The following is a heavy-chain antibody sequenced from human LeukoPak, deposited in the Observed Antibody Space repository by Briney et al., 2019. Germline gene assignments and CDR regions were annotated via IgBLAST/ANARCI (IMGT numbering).Heavy chain of an antibody. CDR3: AKTNSELGKNWFDP. J-gene: IGHJ5*02. D-gene: IGHD7-27*01. CDR2: IRYDGTVK. V-gene: IGHV3-30*02. Sequence: GGSLRLSCAASGLTFSNYAMHWVRQAPGKGLEWVAFIRYDGTVKTYADSVKGRFTISRDNSKNTLYLQMNSLRAQDTALYYCAKTNSELGKNWFDPWGQGTLVTVSS. CDR1: GLTFSNYA.